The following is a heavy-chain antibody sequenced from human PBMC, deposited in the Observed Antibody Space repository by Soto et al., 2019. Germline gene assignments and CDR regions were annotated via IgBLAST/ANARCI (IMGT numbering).Heavy chain of an antibody. CDR3: PRRYSSSWTFDY. CDR2: IYSGGST. J-gene: IGHJ4*02. D-gene: IGHD6-13*01. V-gene: IGHV3-66*04. Sequence: EVQLVESGGGLVQPGGSLRLSCAASGFTVSSNYMSWVRQAPGKGLEWVSVIYSGGSTYYADSVKGRFTISRDNSKNTLYLQMNSLRAEDTAVYFCPRRYSSSWTFDYWGQGTLVTVSS. CDR1: GFTVSSNY.